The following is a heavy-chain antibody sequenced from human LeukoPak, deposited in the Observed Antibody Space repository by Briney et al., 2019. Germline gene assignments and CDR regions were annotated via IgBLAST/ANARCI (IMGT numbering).Heavy chain of an antibody. CDR1: GFTFSNHA. V-gene: IGHV3-23*01. CDR3: VKGPATVTTSFDY. J-gene: IGHJ4*02. Sequence: GGSLRLSCAASGFTFSNHALSWVRQPQGKGLEGVSSIRPIGGATYYADDVKGRFTISRANSKNTLYLQMNSLRAEDTAVYYCVKGPATVTTSFDYWGQGTLVSVSS. CDR2: IRPIGGAT. D-gene: IGHD4-17*01.